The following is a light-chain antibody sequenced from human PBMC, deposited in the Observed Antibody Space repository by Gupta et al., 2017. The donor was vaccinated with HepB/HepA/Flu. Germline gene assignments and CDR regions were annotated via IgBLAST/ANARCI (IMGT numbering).Light chain of an antibody. Sequence: DIQLTHAPSFLSASVRDRVTITCRASQGISSYLAWYQQKPGKAPKLLIYAASTLQSGVPSRFSGSGSGTEFTLTISSLQPEDFATYYCQQRNSYPLTFGGGTKLEIK. CDR1: QGISSY. V-gene: IGKV1-9*01. J-gene: IGKJ4*01. CDR3: QQRNSYPLT. CDR2: AAS.